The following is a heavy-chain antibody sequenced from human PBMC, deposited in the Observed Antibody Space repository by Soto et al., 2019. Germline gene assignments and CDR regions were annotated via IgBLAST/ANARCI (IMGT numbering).Heavy chain of an antibody. Sequence: QVQLQESGPGLVKPSQTLSLTCTVSGGSISTGGYYWTWIRQHPGKVLERIGYIYYSGSTYYNPSLKRRVTISVDTSKNQFSLKLSSVTAADTAVYYCARGLSVTLFDNWGQGTLVTVSS. CDR3: ARGLSVTLFDN. J-gene: IGHJ4*02. CDR2: IYYSGST. D-gene: IGHD4-17*01. V-gene: IGHV4-31*03. CDR1: GGSISTGGYY.